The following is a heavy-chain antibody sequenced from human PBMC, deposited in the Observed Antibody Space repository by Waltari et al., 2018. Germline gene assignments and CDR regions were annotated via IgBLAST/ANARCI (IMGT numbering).Heavy chain of an antibody. V-gene: IGHV3-11*04. CDR3: ARPAAAATGDFDY. J-gene: IGHJ4*02. CDR2: ISGSCGTI. CDR1: GFTFSDYY. D-gene: IGHD6-13*01. Sequence: QVQLVESGGGLVKPGGSLRLSCAASGFTFSDYYMSWIRQAPGKGLDWVSYISGSCGTIYYADSVKGRFTISRDNAKNSLYLQINSLRAEDTAVYYCARPAAAATGDFDYWGQGTLVTVSS.